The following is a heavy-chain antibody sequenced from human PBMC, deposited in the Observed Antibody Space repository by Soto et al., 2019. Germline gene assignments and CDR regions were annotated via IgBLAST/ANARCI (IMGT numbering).Heavy chain of an antibody. J-gene: IGHJ5*02. CDR1: GGSISSSSYY. Sequence: SETLSLTCTVSGGSISSSSYYWGWIRQPPGKGLEWIGSIYYSGSTYYNPSLKSRVTISVDTSKNLFSLKLSSVTAADTAVYYCARGSDIAAAGTYNWFDPWGQGTLVTVSS. D-gene: IGHD6-13*01. CDR3: ARGSDIAAAGTYNWFDP. CDR2: IYYSGST. V-gene: IGHV4-39*02.